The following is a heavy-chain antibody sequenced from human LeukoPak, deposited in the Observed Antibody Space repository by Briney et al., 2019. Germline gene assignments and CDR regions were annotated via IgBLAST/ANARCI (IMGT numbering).Heavy chain of an antibody. CDR3: ARDGFMGPSAVSY. CDR2: IIPMLGTS. D-gene: IGHD2/OR15-2a*01. J-gene: IGHJ4*02. Sequence: GASVKVSCKASGGTFSDYSISWVRQAPGQRLEWMGRIIPMLGTSNYGQNFQGREGRVMFTADMSTATAYMELTSLTSEDTAVYYCARDGFMGPSAVSYWGQGTLVTVSS. V-gene: IGHV1-69*08. CDR1: GGTFSDYS.